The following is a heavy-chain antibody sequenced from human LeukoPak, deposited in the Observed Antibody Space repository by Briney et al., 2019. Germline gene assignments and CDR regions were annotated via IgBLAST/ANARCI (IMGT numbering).Heavy chain of an antibody. CDR2: ISPYNENR. J-gene: IGHJ4*02. Sequence: WASVKVSCKAPGYTFIRNGISWVRQAPGQGLEWMGWISPYNENRKYLQKLQGRVTLSTDTSTSTAYMELRSLTSDDTAVYYCAREESIGRYQFLHDYWGQGTLVTVSS. V-gene: IGHV1-18*01. CDR1: GYTFIRNG. D-gene: IGHD1-26*01. CDR3: AREESIGRYQFLHDY.